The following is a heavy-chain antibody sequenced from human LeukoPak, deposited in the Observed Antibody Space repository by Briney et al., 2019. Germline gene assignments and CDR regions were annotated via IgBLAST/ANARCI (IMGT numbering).Heavy chain of an antibody. Sequence: ASVKVSCKGSGYTVTDNDMHWVRQAPGQGLEWLGWIDPDGGGTNYAQMFQGRVTMTRDQSISTAYMELSSLRSDDTAIYYCARVSGRSGPFEYWGQGTLVTVPS. CDR3: ARVSGRSGPFEY. CDR1: GYTVTDND. V-gene: IGHV1-2*02. D-gene: IGHD3-3*01. CDR2: IDPDGGGT. J-gene: IGHJ4*02.